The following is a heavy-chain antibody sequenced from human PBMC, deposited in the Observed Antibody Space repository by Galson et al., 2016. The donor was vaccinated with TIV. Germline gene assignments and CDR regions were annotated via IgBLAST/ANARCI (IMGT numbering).Heavy chain of an antibody. CDR3: ARGTNLTEVADIFEY. V-gene: IGHV3-7*01. J-gene: IGHJ6*04. Sequence: SLRLSCAASGFTFGSYFMNWVRQAPGKGLEWVANITPDGGEKHYVDSVKGRFTISRDNAKNSLYLQMSSLRAEDTAVYYCARGTNLTEVADIFEYWGIGTSVTVSS. CDR1: GFTFGSYF. D-gene: IGHD3-9*01. CDR2: ITPDGGEK.